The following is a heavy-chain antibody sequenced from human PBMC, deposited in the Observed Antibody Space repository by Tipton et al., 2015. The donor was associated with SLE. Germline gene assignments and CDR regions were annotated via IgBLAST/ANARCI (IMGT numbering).Heavy chain of an antibody. CDR2: IYYSGST. CDR3: ARRKLRIFGVATYYFDY. CDR1: GGSISSYY. V-gene: IGHV4-59*01. Sequence: TLSLTCTVSGGSISSYYWSWIRQPPGKGLEWIGYIYYSGSTNYNPSLKSRVTISVATSKNQFSLKLSSVTAADTAVYYCARRKLRIFGVATYYFDYWGQGTLVTVSS. J-gene: IGHJ4*02. D-gene: IGHD3-3*01.